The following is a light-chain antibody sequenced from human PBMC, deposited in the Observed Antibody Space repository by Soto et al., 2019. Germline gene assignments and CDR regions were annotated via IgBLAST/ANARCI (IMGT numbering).Light chain of an antibody. CDR1: QSVSRY. CDR3: QQYNIWPPYT. V-gene: IGKV3-15*01. J-gene: IGKJ2*01. Sequence: EIVMTQSPATLSVSPGERATLSCRASQSVSRYLAWYQQKPGQAPRLLIYGASTRATGIPARFSGSGSGTEFTLTISSLQSEDFAVYYCQQYNIWPPYTFGPGTQLEI. CDR2: GAS.